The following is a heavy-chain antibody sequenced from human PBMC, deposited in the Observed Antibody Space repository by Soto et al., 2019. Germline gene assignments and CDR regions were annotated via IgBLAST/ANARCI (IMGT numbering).Heavy chain of an antibody. V-gene: IGHV5-51*01. CDR3: ARHNSHYYDSSGYYGLYYGMDV. D-gene: IGHD3-22*01. J-gene: IGHJ6*02. Sequence: VESLKISCKGSGYSFTSYWIGWVRQMPGKGLEWMGIIYPGDSDTRYSPSFQGQVTISADKSISTAYLQWSSLKASDTAMYYCARHNSHYYDSSGYYGLYYGMDVWGQGTTVTVSS. CDR2: IYPGDSDT. CDR1: GYSFTSYW.